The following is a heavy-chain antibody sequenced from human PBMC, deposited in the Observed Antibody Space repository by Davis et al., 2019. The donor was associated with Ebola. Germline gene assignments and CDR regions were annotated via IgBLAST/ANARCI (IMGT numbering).Heavy chain of an antibody. D-gene: IGHD1-26*01. CDR2: ISYDGSNK. Sequence: PGGSLRLSCAASGFTFSSYAMHWVRQAPGKGLEWVAVISYDGSNKYYADSVKGRFTISRDNSKNTLYLQMNSLRAEDTAVYYCAKGHYEIVGALWYYYYMDVWGKGTTVTVSS. J-gene: IGHJ6*03. CDR1: GFTFSSYA. V-gene: IGHV3-30-3*01. CDR3: AKGHYEIVGALWYYYYMDV.